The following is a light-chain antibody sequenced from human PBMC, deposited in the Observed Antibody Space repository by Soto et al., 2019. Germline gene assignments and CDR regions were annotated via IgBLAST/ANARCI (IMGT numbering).Light chain of an antibody. CDR1: QAITYY. V-gene: IGKV1-33*01. Sequence: DIQMTQSPSSLSASVGDRVTITCQASQAITYYLNWYQHKPGQAPEVLIFDATILKTGVPPRFSGSGSGTDFTFTISNLQPEDIATYYCQQYAHLPLTFGGGTKVEVK. J-gene: IGKJ4*01. CDR3: QQYAHLPLT. CDR2: DAT.